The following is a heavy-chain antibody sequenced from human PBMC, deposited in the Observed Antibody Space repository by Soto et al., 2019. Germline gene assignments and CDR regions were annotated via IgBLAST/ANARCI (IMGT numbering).Heavy chain of an antibody. J-gene: IGHJ4*02. Sequence: EVQVVETGGGLIQPGGSLRLSCAVSGFTVSSNYMNWVRRAPGKGLEWVSVIYSDGTTVYADSVKGRFTISRDSSRNTLYLQMNSLRAEDTAVYYCARGLSLSEWWFDYGGQGTLVTVSS. D-gene: IGHD2-8*01. CDR3: ARGLSLSEWWFDY. CDR1: GFTVSSNY. V-gene: IGHV3-53*02. CDR2: IYSDGTT.